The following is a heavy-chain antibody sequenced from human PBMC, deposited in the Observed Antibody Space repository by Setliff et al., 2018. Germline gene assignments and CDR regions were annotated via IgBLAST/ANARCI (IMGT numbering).Heavy chain of an antibody. V-gene: IGHV1-69-2*01. CDR1: GYSFSDFY. D-gene: IGHD1-1*01. CDR3: AIDYGPTGTPYH. J-gene: IGHJ4*02. Sequence: ASVKVSCKASGYSFSDFYMHWVRQVPGEGLEALGRIDPRDDFTVYAERFKDRLTITADTSTDTSYMEMSSLRFEDTAVYYCAIDYGPTGTPYHWGQGTPVSVSS. CDR2: IDPRDDFT.